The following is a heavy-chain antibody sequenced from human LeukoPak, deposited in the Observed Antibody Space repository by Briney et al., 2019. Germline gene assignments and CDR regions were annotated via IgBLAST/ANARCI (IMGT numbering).Heavy chain of an antibody. Sequence: SLRLSCAASGFTFDDYAMHWVRQAPGKGLEWVSGISWNSGSIDYADSVKGRFTISRDNAKNSLYLQMNSLRAEDTALYCCAKDTRWNSSAFDIWGQGTMVTVSS. D-gene: IGHD1-7*01. CDR2: ISWNSGSI. J-gene: IGHJ3*02. CDR3: AKDTRWNSSAFDI. CDR1: GFTFDDYA. V-gene: IGHV3-9*01.